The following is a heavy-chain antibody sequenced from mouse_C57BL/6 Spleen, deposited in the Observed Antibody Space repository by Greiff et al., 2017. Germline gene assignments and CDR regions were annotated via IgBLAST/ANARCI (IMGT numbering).Heavy chain of an antibody. CDR3: ATTVIATGDY. CDR2: IDPSDSYT. J-gene: IGHJ2*01. D-gene: IGHD1-1*01. V-gene: IGHV1-69*01. Sequence: QVQLKQPGAELVMPGASVKLSCKASGYTFTSYWMHWVKQRPGQGLEWIGEIDPSDSYTNYNQKFKGKSTLTVDKSSSTAYMQRSSLTSEDSAVYYCATTVIATGDYWGQGTTLTVSS. CDR1: GYTFTSYW.